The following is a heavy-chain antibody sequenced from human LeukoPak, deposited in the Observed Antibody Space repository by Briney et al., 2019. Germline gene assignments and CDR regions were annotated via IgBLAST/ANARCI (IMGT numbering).Heavy chain of an antibody. CDR2: ISSSSSYI. CDR1: GFTFSSYS. V-gene: IGHV3-21*01. D-gene: IGHD2-8*01. Sequence: PGGSLRLSCAASGFTFSSYSMSWVRQAPGKGLEWVSSISSSSSYIYYADSVKGRFTISRDNAKNSLYLQMNSLRAEDTAVYYCARGVRNCTNGVCYYYGMDVWGQGTTVTVSS. CDR3: ARGVRNCTNGVCYYYGMDV. J-gene: IGHJ6*02.